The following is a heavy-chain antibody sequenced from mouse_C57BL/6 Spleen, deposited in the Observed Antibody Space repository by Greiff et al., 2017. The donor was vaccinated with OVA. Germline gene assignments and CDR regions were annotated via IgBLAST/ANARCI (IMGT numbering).Heavy chain of an antibody. D-gene: IGHD1-1*01. CDR3: AKLRDWYFDV. V-gene: IGHV5-17*01. J-gene: IGHJ1*03. CDR2: ISSGSSTI. CDR1: GFTFSDYG. Sequence: EVHLVESGGGLVKPGGSLKLSCAASGFTFSDYGMHWVRQAPEKELEWVAYISSGSSTIYYADTVKGRFTISRDNAKNTLFLQMTSLRSEDTAMYYCAKLRDWYFDVWGTGTTVTVSS.